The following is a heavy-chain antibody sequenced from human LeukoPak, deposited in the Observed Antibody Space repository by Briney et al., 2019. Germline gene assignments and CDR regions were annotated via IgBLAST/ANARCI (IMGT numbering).Heavy chain of an antibody. CDR1: GFTFSNAW. D-gene: IGHD1-26*01. CDR3: TTGLEWELPREFDY. CDR2: IKSKTDGGTT. V-gene: IGHV3-15*01. Sequence: GGXLRLSCAASGFTFSNAWMSWVRQAPGKGLEWVGHIKSKTDGGTTDYAARVKGRFTISRDDSKNTLYLQMNSLKTEDTAVYYCTTGLEWELPREFDYWGQGTLVTVSS. J-gene: IGHJ4*02.